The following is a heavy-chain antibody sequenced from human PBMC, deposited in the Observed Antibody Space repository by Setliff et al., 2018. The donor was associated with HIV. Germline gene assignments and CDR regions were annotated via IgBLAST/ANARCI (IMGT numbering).Heavy chain of an antibody. CDR1: GLSLSTSGVG. CDR3: EYPGRQLRCPYFDV. V-gene: IGHV2-5*01. D-gene: IGHD1-1*01. J-gene: IGHJ4*02. Sequence: SGATLVNLTQTLTLTCTFSGLSLSTSGVGVGWIRQSPGKALEWLAFIYWNNNKHYSTSLKSRLTVTKDTSKNRVVFTMTNMDPVDTATYYCEYPGRQLRCPYFDVWGQGTPVTVSS. CDR2: IYWNNNK.